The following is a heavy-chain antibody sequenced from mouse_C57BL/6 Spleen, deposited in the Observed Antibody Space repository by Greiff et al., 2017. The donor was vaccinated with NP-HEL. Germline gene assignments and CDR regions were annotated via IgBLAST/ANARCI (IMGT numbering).Heavy chain of an antibody. Sequence: EVQLQQSGPELVKPGASVKISCKASGYTFTDYYMNWVKQSHGKSLEWIGDINPNNGGTSYNQKFKGKATLTVDKSSSTAYMELRSLTSEDSAVYYCGRRDLTGPYYAMDYWGQGTSVTVSS. V-gene: IGHV1-26*01. CDR3: GRRDLTGPYYAMDY. D-gene: IGHD4-1*01. J-gene: IGHJ4*01. CDR1: GYTFTDYY. CDR2: INPNNGGT.